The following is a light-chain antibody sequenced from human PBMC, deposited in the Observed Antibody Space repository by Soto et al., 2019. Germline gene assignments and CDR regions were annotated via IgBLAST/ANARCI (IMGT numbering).Light chain of an antibody. V-gene: IGKV1-27*01. Sequence: DIQMTQSPSSLFASVGDRVSITCRASQGISNFLAWYQQKPGKVPKLLISAASTLQSGVPSRFSGSGSGTDFTLTITSLQPEDLATYYCQKYSSVITFGQGTRLEI. CDR2: AAS. CDR3: QKYSSVIT. J-gene: IGKJ5*01. CDR1: QGISNF.